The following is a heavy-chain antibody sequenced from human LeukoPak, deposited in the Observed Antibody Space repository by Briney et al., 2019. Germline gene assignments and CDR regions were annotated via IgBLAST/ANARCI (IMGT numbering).Heavy chain of an antibody. CDR3: ARDDHYDTLTGFYAY. V-gene: IGHV3-30*01. Sequence: GRSLRLSCAASGFTFGNHAMHWVRQAPGMGLEWVAVISYEASNKYYADSVKGRFTISRDNSKNMLYLQMNSLRAEDTAVYYCARDDHYDTLTGFYAYWSQGTLVTVSS. J-gene: IGHJ4*02. CDR2: ISYEASNK. CDR1: GFTFGNHA. D-gene: IGHD3-9*01.